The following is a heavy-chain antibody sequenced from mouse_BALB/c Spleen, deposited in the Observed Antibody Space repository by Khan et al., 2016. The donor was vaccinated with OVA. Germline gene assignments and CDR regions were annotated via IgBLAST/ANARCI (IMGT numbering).Heavy chain of an antibody. CDR3: ARSVTITTVVATDFDY. Sequence: EGQLQESGPGPVNPSQSLSLTCTVTGYSITSDYAWNWIRQFPGNKLEWMGYISYSGRTSYNPSLQSRISITRDTSKNQVFLQLTSVTTEDTATYCCARSVTITTVVATDFDYWGQGTTLTVSS. V-gene: IGHV3-2*02. D-gene: IGHD1-1*01. J-gene: IGHJ2*01. CDR1: GYSITSDYA. CDR2: ISYSGRT.